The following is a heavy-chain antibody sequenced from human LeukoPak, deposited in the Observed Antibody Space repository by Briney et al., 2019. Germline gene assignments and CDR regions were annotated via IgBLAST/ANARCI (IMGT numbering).Heavy chain of an antibody. V-gene: IGHV4-59*01. CDR2: IYHSGST. D-gene: IGHD5-12*01. CDR1: GGSITDYY. CDR3: ARELVAPRPHNDYYFYMDV. J-gene: IGHJ6*03. Sequence: PSETLSLTCTVSGGSITDYYWSWIRQPPGKGLEWIGYIYHSGSTNYKPSLKSRVTISVDTSRNQFSLKLNSVTAADTAVYYCARELVAPRPHNDYYFYMDVWGKGTTVTVSS.